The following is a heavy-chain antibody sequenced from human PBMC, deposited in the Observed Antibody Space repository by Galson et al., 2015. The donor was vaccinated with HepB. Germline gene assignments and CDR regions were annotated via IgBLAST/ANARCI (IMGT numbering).Heavy chain of an antibody. D-gene: IGHD3-10*01. CDR2: FKGKPDGGTT. CDR3: ATDNGEIGFDY. CDR1: GIPFTRAW. Sequence: SLRLSCAGAGIPFTRAWMSWVRQAPGKGLEWVGRFKGKPDGGTTDYAAPVKGRFTISRDDSKNTLYLQMNSLKTEDTAVYYCATDNGEIGFDYWGQGILVTVSS. J-gene: IGHJ4*02. V-gene: IGHV3-15*01.